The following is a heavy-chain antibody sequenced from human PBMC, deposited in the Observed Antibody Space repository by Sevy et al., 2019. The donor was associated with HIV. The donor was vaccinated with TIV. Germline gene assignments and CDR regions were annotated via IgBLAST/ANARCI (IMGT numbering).Heavy chain of an antibody. CDR2: ISNSGVNI. V-gene: IGHV3-23*01. D-gene: IGHD6-13*01. J-gene: IGHJ4*02. Sequence: GGSLRLSCAASGLAFTRYAMSWVRQAPGKGLEWVSTISNSGVNIYYADSVKGRFTDSRDTSKNTLYLQMNSLRVEDTAIYYCAKDSAAPGIDGYWGQGTLVTVSS. CDR1: GLAFTRYA. CDR3: AKDSAAPGIDGY.